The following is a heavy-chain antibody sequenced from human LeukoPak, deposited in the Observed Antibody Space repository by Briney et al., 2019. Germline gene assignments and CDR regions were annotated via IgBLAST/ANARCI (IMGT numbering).Heavy chain of an antibody. CDR3: ARRDWNGQYYFDY. CDR2: IYPGYSDT. V-gene: IGHV5-51*01. D-gene: IGHD1-1*01. J-gene: IGHJ4*02. Sequence: IYPGYSDTTSSPSFQRQVTISAEKSITTTYLKWSSLKASDTAMYYCARRDWNGQYYFDYWGQGTLVTVSS.